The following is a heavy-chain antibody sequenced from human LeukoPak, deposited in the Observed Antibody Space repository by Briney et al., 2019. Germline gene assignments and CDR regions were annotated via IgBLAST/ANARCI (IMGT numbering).Heavy chain of an antibody. D-gene: IGHD1-26*01. CDR1: GFPVNDNF. V-gene: IGHV3-66*01. J-gene: IGHJ4*02. Sequence: GGSLRLSCTVSGFPVNDNFMSWVRQAPGKGLEWVSVIYSGGSTYYADSVKGRFTISRDNSKNTLYLQMNSLRAEDTAVYYCARGDSGSYNFDYWGQGTLVTVSS. CDR3: ARGDSGSYNFDY. CDR2: IYSGGST.